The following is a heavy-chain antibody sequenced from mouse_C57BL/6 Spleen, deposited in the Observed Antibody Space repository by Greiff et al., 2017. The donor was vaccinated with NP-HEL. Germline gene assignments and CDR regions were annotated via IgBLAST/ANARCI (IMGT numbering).Heavy chain of an antibody. D-gene: IGHD1-1*01. J-gene: IGHJ1*03. CDR1: GYTFTSYW. Sequence: QVQLKESGAELVKPGASVKLSCKASGYTFTSYWMQWVKQRPGQGLEWIGEIDPSDSYTNYNQKFKGKATLTVDTSSSTAYMQLSSLTSEDSAVYYCARRALRRYFDVWGTGTTVTVSS. CDR3: ARRALRRYFDV. CDR2: IDPSDSYT. V-gene: IGHV1-50*01.